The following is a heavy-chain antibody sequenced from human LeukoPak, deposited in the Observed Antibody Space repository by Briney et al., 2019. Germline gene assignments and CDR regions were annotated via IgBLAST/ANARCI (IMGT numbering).Heavy chain of an antibody. J-gene: IGHJ4*02. CDR3: ARTYNSGWYFDY. CDR2: ISSRGSSI. D-gene: IGHD6-19*01. Sequence: GGSLRLSCATSGFTLSSYNMNWVRQAPGKGLEWVSYISSRGSSIQYADSVKGRFTISRDNVKNSLYLQMDSLRDDDTAVYYCARTYNSGWYFDYWGQGTLVTVSS. V-gene: IGHV3-48*02. CDR1: GFTLSSYN.